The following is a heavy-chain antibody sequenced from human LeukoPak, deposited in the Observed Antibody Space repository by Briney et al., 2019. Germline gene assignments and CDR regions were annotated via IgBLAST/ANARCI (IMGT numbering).Heavy chain of an antibody. CDR2: ISSSSSYI. V-gene: IGHV3-21*01. D-gene: IGHD6-13*01. CDR3: ARDKFSGGQQLEVNWFDP. Sequence: GGSLRLSCAASGFTFSSYSMNWVRQAPGKGLEWVSSISSSSSYIYYADSVKGRFTISRDNAKNSLYLQMNSLRAEDTAVYYCARDKFSGGQQLEVNWFDPWGQGTLVTVSS. J-gene: IGHJ5*02. CDR1: GFTFSSYS.